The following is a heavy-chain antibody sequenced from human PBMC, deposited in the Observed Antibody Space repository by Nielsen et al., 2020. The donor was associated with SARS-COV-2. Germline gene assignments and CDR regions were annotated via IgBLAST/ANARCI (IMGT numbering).Heavy chain of an antibody. V-gene: IGHV3-74*01. D-gene: IGHD2-2*01. CDR3: ARETIDHTSSFVDY. Sequence: GGSLRLSCVASGFAFSDHWMYWVRQAPGKGLVWVSRINRDGSSPNYADSVKGRFTISRDNAKNTLFLQMNSLKLEDTAVYYCARETIDHTSSFVDYWGQGTLVTVSS. CDR1: GFAFSDHW. J-gene: IGHJ4*02. CDR2: INRDGSSP.